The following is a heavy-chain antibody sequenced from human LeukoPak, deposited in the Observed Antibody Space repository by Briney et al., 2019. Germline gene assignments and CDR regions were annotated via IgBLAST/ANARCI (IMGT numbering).Heavy chain of an antibody. CDR2: ISYDGSNK. CDR3: ARDMEVGYDSSGYDY. D-gene: IGHD3-22*01. V-gene: IGHV3-30-3*01. J-gene: IGHJ4*02. Sequence: PGGSLRLSCAASGFTFSNAWMSWVRQAPGKGLEWVAVISYDGSNKYYADSVKGRFTISRDNSKNTLYLQMNSLRAEDTAVYYCARDMEVGYDSSGYDYWGQGTLVTVSS. CDR1: GFTFSNAW.